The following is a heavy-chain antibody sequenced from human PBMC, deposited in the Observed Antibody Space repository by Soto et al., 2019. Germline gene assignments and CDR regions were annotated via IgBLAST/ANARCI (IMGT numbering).Heavy chain of an antibody. CDR3: AKDLSGYCSSTSCPRYIDY. V-gene: IGHV3-30*18. Sequence: GGSLRLSCAASGFTFSSYGMHWVRQAPGKGLEWVAVISYDGSNKYYADSVKGRFTISRDNSKNTLYLQMNSLRAEDTAVYYCAKDLSGYCSSTSCPRYIDYWGRGTLVTVSS. CDR1: GFTFSSYG. CDR2: ISYDGSNK. D-gene: IGHD2-2*01. J-gene: IGHJ4*02.